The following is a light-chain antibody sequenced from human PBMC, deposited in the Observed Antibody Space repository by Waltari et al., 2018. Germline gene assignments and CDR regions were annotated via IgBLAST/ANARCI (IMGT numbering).Light chain of an antibody. Sequence: SSELTQDPDVSVALGQTVRLTCQGDSLRRYSASWYQQRPGQAPFLVLYGPDNRPSGIPDRFSGSTSGNTASFTITRAQAEDEGVYYCLSRDTSSTRVFGGGTTLTV. CDR3: LSRDTSSTRV. CDR1: SLRRYS. CDR2: GPD. V-gene: IGLV3-19*01. J-gene: IGLJ3*02.